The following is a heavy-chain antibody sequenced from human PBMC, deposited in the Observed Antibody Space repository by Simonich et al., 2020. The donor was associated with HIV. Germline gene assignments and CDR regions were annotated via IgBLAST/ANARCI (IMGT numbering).Heavy chain of an antibody. CDR1: GGSFSNYY. Sequence: QVQLQQWGAGLLKPSETLSLTCAVYGGSFSNYYWNWIRQPPGKGLEWIGEINHSGTAKYNPSLKSRVTISEDASKNHFSLRLSSVTAADTAVYYCARSAGWLPLDYWGLGTLVTVSS. CDR2: INHSGTA. CDR3: ARSAGWLPLDY. D-gene: IGHD6-19*01. V-gene: IGHV4-34*01. J-gene: IGHJ4*02.